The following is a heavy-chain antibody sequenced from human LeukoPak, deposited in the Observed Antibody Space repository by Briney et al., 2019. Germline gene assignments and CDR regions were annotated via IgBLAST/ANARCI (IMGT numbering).Heavy chain of an antibody. Sequence: GGSLRLSCAASGFTFNIYSMNWVRQAPGKGLEWVSSISSSSTYIYYADSVKGRFTISRDNAKNSLYLQMNSLRAEDTAIYYCVRDRGTYRPIDYWGQGTLVTVSS. D-gene: IGHD1-26*01. V-gene: IGHV3-21*04. CDR2: ISSSSTYI. CDR1: GFTFNIYS. CDR3: VRDRGTYRPIDY. J-gene: IGHJ4*02.